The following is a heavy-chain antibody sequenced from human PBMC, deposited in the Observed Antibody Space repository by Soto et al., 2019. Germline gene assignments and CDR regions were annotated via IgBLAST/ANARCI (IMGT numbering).Heavy chain of an antibody. J-gene: IGHJ4*02. CDR1: GYTFTSNG. D-gene: IGHD6-19*01. CDR3: AIGRYSSGWYSWDY. CDR2: ISAYNGNT. Sequence: ASVKVSCKDSGYTFTSNGISWVRQDNGQGLEWMGWISAYNGNTNYAQKLQGRVTMTTDTSTSTAYMELRSLRSDDTAFYFCAIGRYSSGWYSWDYLGQGTLVTVSS. V-gene: IGHV1-18*01.